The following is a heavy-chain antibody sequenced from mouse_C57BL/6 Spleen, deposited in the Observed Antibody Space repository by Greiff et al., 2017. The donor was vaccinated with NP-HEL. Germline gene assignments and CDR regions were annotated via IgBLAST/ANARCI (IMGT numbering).Heavy chain of an antibody. CDR1: GYTFTDYE. CDR3: TRDYYGYDVGFAY. J-gene: IGHJ3*01. CDR2: IDPETGGT. Sequence: VKLQQSGAELVRPGASVTLSCKASGYTFTDYEMHWVKQTPVHGLEWIGAIDPETGGTAYNQKFKGKAILTADKSSSTAYMELRSLTSEDSAVYYCTRDYYGYDVGFAYWGQGTLVTVSA. D-gene: IGHD2-2*01. V-gene: IGHV1-15*01.